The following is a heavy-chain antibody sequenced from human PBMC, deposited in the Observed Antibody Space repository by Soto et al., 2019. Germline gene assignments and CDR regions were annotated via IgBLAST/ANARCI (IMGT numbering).Heavy chain of an antibody. J-gene: IGHJ5*02. V-gene: IGHV1-18*01. CDR1: GYTFTSYG. Sequence: WASVKVSCKASGYTFTSYGISWVRQAPGQGLEWMGLLIPYNGDTIYAQKFQGRVIPTTDTATSTAYMELGSLRSDDTAVYYCVRDASSGYRGWWDPWGQGTLVTVSS. CDR3: VRDASSGYRGWWDP. D-gene: IGHD5-18*01. CDR2: LIPYNGDT.